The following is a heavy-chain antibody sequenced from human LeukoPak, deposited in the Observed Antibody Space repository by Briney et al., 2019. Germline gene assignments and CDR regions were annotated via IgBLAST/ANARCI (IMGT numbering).Heavy chain of an antibody. CDR3: ERDRRGITIVRRVTPIDY. CDR1: GDTFTSYG. V-gene: IGHV1-18*01. Sequence: GASVKVSCKASGDTFTSYGISCVRQAPGQGLEWRGWISAYKGNTNYAQKRQGRVTITTDTSTSTAYMELRSLRSDDTAVYYCERDRRGITIVRRVTPIDYWGQGTQVTVSS. D-gene: IGHD3-10*01. J-gene: IGHJ4*02. CDR2: ISAYKGNT.